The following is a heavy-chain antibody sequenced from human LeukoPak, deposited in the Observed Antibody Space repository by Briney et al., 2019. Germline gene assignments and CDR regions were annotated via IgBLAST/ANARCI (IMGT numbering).Heavy chain of an antibody. CDR2: ISPYNGNT. J-gene: IGHJ4*02. CDR3: ATGAIVGANFDY. Sequence: ASVTVSFKASGYTFTSYGISWVRQAPGQGLEWMGWISPYNGNTNYAQKLQGRVTMTTDTSTTTAYMELRSLRSDDTAVYYCATGAIVGANFDYWGQGTLVTVSS. D-gene: IGHD1-26*01. V-gene: IGHV1-18*01. CDR1: GYTFTSYG.